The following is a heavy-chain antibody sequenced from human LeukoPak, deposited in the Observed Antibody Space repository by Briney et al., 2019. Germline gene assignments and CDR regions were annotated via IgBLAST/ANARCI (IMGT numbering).Heavy chain of an antibody. V-gene: IGHV4-61*02. D-gene: IGHD2-15*01. J-gene: IGHJ5*02. CDR2: IYTSGST. Sequence: SQTLSLTCTVSGGSISSGSYYWSWIRQPAGKGLEWIVRIYTSGSTNYNPSLKSRVTISVDTSKNQFSLKLSSVTAADTAVYYCARDLGYCSGGSCYNWFDPWGQGTLVTVSS. CDR1: GGSISSGSYY. CDR3: ARDLGYCSGGSCYNWFDP.